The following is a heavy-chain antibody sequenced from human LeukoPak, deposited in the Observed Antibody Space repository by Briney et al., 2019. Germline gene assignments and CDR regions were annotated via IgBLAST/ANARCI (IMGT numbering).Heavy chain of an antibody. J-gene: IGHJ4*02. CDR3: AKSNTAMVTDPFGY. D-gene: IGHD5-18*01. V-gene: IGHV3-9*03. Sequence: GRSLRLSCAASGFTFDDYAMHWVRQAPGKGLEWVSGISWNSGSIGYADSVKGRFTISRDNAKNSLYLQMNSLRAEDMALYYCAKSNTAMVTDPFGYWGQGTLVTVSS. CDR1: GFTFDDYA. CDR2: ISWNSGSI.